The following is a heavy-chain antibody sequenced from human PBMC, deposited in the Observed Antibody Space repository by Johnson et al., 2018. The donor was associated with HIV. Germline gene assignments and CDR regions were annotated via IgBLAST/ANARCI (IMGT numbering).Heavy chain of an antibody. CDR1: EFTLSNYG. Sequence: QVQLVESGGGVVQPGRSLRLSCAASEFTLSNYGIHWVRQAPGKGLEWVAFISYDGTNKYYADSVKGRVTISRDNSKNTLYLQMNSLKAEDTAVYYCAKVWYYYGSGYDAFDIWGQGTMVTVS. J-gene: IGHJ3*02. D-gene: IGHD3-10*01. V-gene: IGHV3-30*18. CDR3: AKVWYYYGSGYDAFDI. CDR2: ISYDGTNK.